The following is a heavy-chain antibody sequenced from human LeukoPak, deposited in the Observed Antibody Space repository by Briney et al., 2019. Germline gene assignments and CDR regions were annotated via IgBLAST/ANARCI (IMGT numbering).Heavy chain of an antibody. D-gene: IGHD3-16*01. V-gene: IGHV3-7*03. Sequence: GGSLRLSCAASGFTFSSYWMSWVRQAPGKGLEWVANIKQDGSEKYYVDSVKGRFTIPRDNAKNSLYLQMNSLRAEDTAVYYCARGMGELEFYYYYGMDVWGKGTTVTVSS. J-gene: IGHJ6*04. CDR1: GFTFSSYW. CDR2: IKQDGSEK. CDR3: ARGMGELEFYYYYGMDV.